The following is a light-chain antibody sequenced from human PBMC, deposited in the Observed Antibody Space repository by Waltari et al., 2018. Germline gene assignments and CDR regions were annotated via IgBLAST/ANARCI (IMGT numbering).Light chain of an antibody. V-gene: IGLV3-21*02. J-gene: IGLJ2*01. CDR3: QVWDPSTDHVL. Sequence: SYVLTQPPSVSVAPGQTASIACGGENIGSASVQWYQQKPGQAPVMVLFDGSDRPLGIPDRISGSKSGNTATLTISGIEAGDEAAYYCQVWDPSTDHVLFGGGTKLTVL. CDR2: DGS. CDR1: NIGSAS.